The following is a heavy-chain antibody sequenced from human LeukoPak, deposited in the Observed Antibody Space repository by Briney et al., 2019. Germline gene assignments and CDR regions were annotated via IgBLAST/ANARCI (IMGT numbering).Heavy chain of an antibody. V-gene: IGHV3-21*01. CDR2: ISSSSSYI. CDR3: ARDAPKSRAAGGKNWFDP. D-gene: IGHD6-13*01. Sequence: GGSLRLSCAASGFTFSSYSMNWVRQAPGKGLEWVSSISSSSSYIYYADSVKGRFTISRDNAKNSLYLQMNSLRAEDTAVYYCARDAPKSRAAGGKNWFDPWGQGTLVTVSS. CDR1: GFTFSSYS. J-gene: IGHJ5*02.